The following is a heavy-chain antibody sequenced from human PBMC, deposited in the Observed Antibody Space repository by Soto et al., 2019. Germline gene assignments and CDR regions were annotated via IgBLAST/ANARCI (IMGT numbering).Heavy chain of an antibody. V-gene: IGHV1-69*13. J-gene: IGHJ4*02. CDR3: AAGLSGSKTFDY. CDR1: GGTFSSYR. CDR2: IVPIYRTA. D-gene: IGHD1-26*01. Sequence: GPSVKVSCKASGGTFSSYRFNWVRQARGQGLEWLGGIVPIYRTADYAQKFQGRVTITADESTRTVYMELSSLKSQDTALYYCAAGLSGSKTFDYWGQGTLVTVSS.